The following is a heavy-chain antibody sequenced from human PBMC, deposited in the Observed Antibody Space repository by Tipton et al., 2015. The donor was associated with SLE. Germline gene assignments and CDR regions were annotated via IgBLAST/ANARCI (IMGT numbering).Heavy chain of an antibody. CDR3: ARGPVSGRRYFDF. J-gene: IGHJ4*02. CDR1: GVTISSNF. CDR2: FFGADST. V-gene: IGHV3-66*01. D-gene: IGHD6-19*01. Sequence: SGVTISSNFMSWVRQAPGKGLEWVSVFFGADSTYNADSVKGRFIVSRDSSKNTLFLQMNSLRAEDTAVYYCARGPVSGRRYFDFWGQGTLVTVSS.